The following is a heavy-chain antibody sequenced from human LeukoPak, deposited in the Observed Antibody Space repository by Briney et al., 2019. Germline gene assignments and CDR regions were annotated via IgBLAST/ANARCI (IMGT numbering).Heavy chain of an antibody. D-gene: IGHD5-24*01. V-gene: IGHV1-69*05. CDR1: GGTFSSYA. J-gene: IGHJ4*02. CDR2: TIPIFGTA. CDR3: ARDGYNTGANDY. Sequence: ASVKVSCKASGGTFSSYAISWVRQAPGQGLEWMGGTIPIFGTANYAQKFQGRVTITTDESTSTAYMELSSLRSEDTAVYYCARDGYNTGANDYWGQGTLVTVSS.